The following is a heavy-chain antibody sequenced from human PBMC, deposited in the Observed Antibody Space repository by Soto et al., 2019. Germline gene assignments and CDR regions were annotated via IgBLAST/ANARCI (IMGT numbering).Heavy chain of an antibody. Sequence: QVQLVESGGGVVQPGRSLRLSCAASGFTFSTYPMHWVRQAPGKGLEWVALISFDGNNKYYTDSVKGRFTISRDNSTNKLYMKMNRLRPGDTAVYYCARERSSGYYPHYNMDVWGQGTTVTVSS. CDR2: ISFDGNNK. D-gene: IGHD3-22*01. CDR1: GFTFSTYP. V-gene: IGHV3-30-3*01. J-gene: IGHJ6*02. CDR3: ARERSSGYYPHYNMDV.